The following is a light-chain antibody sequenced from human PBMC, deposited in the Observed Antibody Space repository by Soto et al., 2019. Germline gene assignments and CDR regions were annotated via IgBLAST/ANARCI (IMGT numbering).Light chain of an antibody. CDR2: GAF. Sequence: EIVLTQSPGTLSLSQGERATLSCRASQSVSSIYLAWYQQKPGQAPRLLIYGAFSRATDIPDRFSGSGSGTDFTLTISRLEPEDFAVYYCQQYGSSPWTFGQGTKVEIK. V-gene: IGKV3-20*01. J-gene: IGKJ1*01. CDR3: QQYGSSPWT. CDR1: QSVSSIY.